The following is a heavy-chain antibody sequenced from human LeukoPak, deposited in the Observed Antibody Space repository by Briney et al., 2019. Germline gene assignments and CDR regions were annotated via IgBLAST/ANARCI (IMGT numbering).Heavy chain of an antibody. CDR3: TRGGNYFDP. Sequence: GGSLRLSCAVSGFTFCVYEMNWVRQAPGKGLEWVAYISSSGGTMYYADSVKGRFTISRDDAKKSLYLQTNSLRAEDTAVYYCTRGGNYFDPWGQGTLVTVSS. V-gene: IGHV3-48*03. CDR2: ISSSGGTM. J-gene: IGHJ5*02. CDR1: GFTFCVYE.